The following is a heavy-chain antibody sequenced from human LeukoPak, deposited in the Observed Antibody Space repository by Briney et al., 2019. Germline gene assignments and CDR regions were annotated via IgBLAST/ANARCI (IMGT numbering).Heavy chain of an antibody. V-gene: IGHV1-2*02. D-gene: IGHD3-22*01. Sequence: ALVKVSCKASGYTFTGYYMHWVRQAPGQGLEWMGWINLNSGGTNYAQKFQDRVIMTRDTSITTAYMELSRLRSDDTAVYYCARGHITMIVVADSWGQGTLVTVSS. CDR1: GYTFTGYY. CDR2: INLNSGGT. J-gene: IGHJ4*02. CDR3: ARGHITMIVVADS.